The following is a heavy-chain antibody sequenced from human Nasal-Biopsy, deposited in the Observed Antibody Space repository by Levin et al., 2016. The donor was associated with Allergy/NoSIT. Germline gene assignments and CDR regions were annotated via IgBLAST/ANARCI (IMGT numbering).Heavy chain of an antibody. D-gene: IGHD6-19*01. CDR3: ANTKGWLVGNFGFHFDY. Sequence: GGSLRLSCAVSGFTFTNYAVSWVRQAPGKWLEWVSVISGSGDRTYYADSVKGRFTISRDNSKNTLYLQMNSLRGDDTAIYYCANTKGWLVGNFGFHFDYWGQGTLVTVSS. J-gene: IGHJ4*02. CDR2: ISGSGDRT. CDR1: GFTFTNYA. V-gene: IGHV3-23*01.